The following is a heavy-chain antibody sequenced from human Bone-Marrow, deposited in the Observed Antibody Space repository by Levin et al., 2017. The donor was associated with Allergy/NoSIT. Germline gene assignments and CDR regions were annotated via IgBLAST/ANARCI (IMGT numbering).Heavy chain of an antibody. J-gene: IGHJ5*02. CDR1: GFTFSSYG. Sequence: GGSLRLSCAASGFTFSSYGMHWVRQAPGKGLEWVAVIWYDGSNKYYADSVKGRFTISRDNSKNTLYLQMNSLRAEDTAVYYCARSLSGNSGGWFDPWGQGTLVTVSS. D-gene: IGHD4-23*01. V-gene: IGHV3-33*01. CDR3: ARSLSGNSGGWFDP. CDR2: IWYDGSNK.